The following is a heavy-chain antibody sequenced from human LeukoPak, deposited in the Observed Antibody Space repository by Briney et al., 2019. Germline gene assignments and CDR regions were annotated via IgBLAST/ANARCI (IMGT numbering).Heavy chain of an antibody. CDR2: IYVSGNT. D-gene: IGHD3-9*01. V-gene: IGHV4-4*07. J-gene: IGHJ6*03. CDR3: AREGNYDMLTDYSPGFFYYMDV. Sequence: TSETLSLTCTVSGGSISGYYWNWIRQSAGKGLEWIGRIYVSGNTYYNPSLKSRVTMSVDASKRQFSLNLTSVTAADTAVYYCAREGNYDMLTDYSPGFFYYMDVWGKGTTVTVSS. CDR1: GGSISGYY.